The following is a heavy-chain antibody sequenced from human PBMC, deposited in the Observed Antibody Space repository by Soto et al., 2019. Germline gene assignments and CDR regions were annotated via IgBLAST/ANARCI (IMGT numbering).Heavy chain of an antibody. CDR1: GYTFTDYY. V-gene: IGHV1-2*04. J-gene: IGHJ6*02. CDR3: AREGAATANYGMDV. CDR2: VNPNSGGT. Sequence: QVQLVQSGAEVKKPGASVKVSCKASGYTFTDYYIHWVRQAAGQGLEWMGWVNPNSGGTNYAQKFQGWVTMTRDTSISTVYMELSSLKSDDMAVYYCAREGAATANYGMDVWGQGTTVTVSS. D-gene: IGHD2-15*01.